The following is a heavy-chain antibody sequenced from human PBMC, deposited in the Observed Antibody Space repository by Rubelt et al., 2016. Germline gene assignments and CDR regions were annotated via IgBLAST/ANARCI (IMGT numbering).Heavy chain of an antibody. CDR2: INSDGSST. J-gene: IGHJ4*02. D-gene: IGHD1-26*01. Sequence: AASGFTFSSYWMHWVRQAPGKGLVGVSRINSDGSSTSYADSVKGRFTISRDNAKNTLYLQMNRLRAEDTAVYYCAREDELMVGAMGLDYWGQGTLVTVSS. V-gene: IGHV3-74*01. CDR3: AREDELMVGAMGLDY. CDR1: GFTFSSYW.